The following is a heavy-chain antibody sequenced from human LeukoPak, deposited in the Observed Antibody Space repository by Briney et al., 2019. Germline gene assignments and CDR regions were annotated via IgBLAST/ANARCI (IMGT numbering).Heavy chain of an antibody. CDR2: ITTSGGST. CDR3: AKGTTGMAPRGYFDD. Sequence: GGSLRLSCAASGFTFSSYALSWVRQAPGKRLAWVSVITTSGGSTFYADSVKGRFAISRDNSKNTLYLQMNSLRAEDTAVYYCAKGTTGMAPRGYFDDWGQGTLVTVSS. V-gene: IGHV3-23*01. D-gene: IGHD5-18*01. J-gene: IGHJ4*02. CDR1: GFTFSSYA.